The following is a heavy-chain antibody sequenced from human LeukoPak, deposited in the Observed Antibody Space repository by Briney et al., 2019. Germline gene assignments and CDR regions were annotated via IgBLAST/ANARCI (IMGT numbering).Heavy chain of an antibody. Sequence: PGGSLRLSCAASGFTFSSFSMNWVRQAPGKGLEWVSSISSSSGSIYYADSVKGRFTISRDNSKNTLYLQMNNLRAEDTAVYYCAKDPRIGSYYVEGAFDIWGQGTMVTVSS. V-gene: IGHV3-21*04. CDR1: GFTFSSFS. CDR3: AKDPRIGSYYVEGAFDI. CDR2: ISSSSGSI. J-gene: IGHJ3*02. D-gene: IGHD1-26*01.